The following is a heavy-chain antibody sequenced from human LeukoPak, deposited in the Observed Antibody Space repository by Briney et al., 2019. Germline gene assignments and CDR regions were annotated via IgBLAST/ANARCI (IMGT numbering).Heavy chain of an antibody. CDR3: AKVPYSSWYFSYLQH. CDR1: GLTFSKSA. D-gene: IGHD6-13*01. CDR2: ISDSGGST. J-gene: IGHJ1*01. V-gene: IGHV3-23*01. Sequence: PGGSLRLSCAASGLTFSKSAMTWVRQGPGKGLEWVSGISDSGGSTHYADSVKGRFTISRDNSKNTLYLQMNSLRAEDTAVYYCAKVPYSSWYFSYLQHWGQGTLVTVSS.